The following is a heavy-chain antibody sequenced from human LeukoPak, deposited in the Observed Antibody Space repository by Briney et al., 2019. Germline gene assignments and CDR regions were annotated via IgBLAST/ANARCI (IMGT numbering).Heavy chain of an antibody. Sequence: GGSLRLSCEFSGIIFSIYAMNWVRQAPGKGLEWISYISGSSSSSTSIIHYADSVKGRFTISRDNAKNSLHLQMDSLSAEDTAVYYCASDFWSGYYTEDWGQGALVIVSS. J-gene: IGHJ4*02. CDR2: ISGSSSSSTSII. CDR1: GIIFSIYA. V-gene: IGHV3-48*04. D-gene: IGHD3-3*01. CDR3: ASDFWSGYYTED.